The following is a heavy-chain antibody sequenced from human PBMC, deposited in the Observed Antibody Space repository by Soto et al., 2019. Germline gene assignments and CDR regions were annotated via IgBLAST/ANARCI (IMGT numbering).Heavy chain of an antibody. CDR1: GFTVSTKY. D-gene: IGHD3-16*01. Sequence: EVQLVESGGGLVQPGGSLRLSCAASGFTVSTKYMSWVRQAPGKGLEWVSVIYSGGSTFYADSVRGRFTISRDNSKTAVNLQMNSLRAEDTAVYYCARDPWAADYWGHGTLVTVSS. CDR3: ARDPWAADY. J-gene: IGHJ4*01. CDR2: IYSGGST. V-gene: IGHV3-66*01.